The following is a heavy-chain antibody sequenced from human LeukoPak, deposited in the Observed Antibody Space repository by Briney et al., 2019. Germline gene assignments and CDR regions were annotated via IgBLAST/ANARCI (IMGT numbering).Heavy chain of an antibody. V-gene: IGHV5-51*01. CDR2: IFPGDSDT. CDR3: ARSSGVSGSYDY. D-gene: IGHD1-26*01. Sequence: GESLKISCKGSGYSFTTCWIGWVRQMPGKGLEWMGIIFPGDSDTRYSPSFQGQVTISADKSISTAYLQWSSLKASDTAIYYYARSSGVSGSYDYWGQGTLLTVSS. J-gene: IGHJ4*02. CDR1: GYSFTTCW.